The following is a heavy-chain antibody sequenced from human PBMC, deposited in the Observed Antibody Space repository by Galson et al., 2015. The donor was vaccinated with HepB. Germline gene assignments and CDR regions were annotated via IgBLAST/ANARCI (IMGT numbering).Heavy chain of an antibody. V-gene: IGHV5-51*01. D-gene: IGHD5-12*01. CDR2: IYPGDSDT. Sequence: QSGAEVKKPGESLKISCKGSGYSFTSYWIGWVRQMPGKGLEWMGIIYPGDSDTRYSPSFQGQVTISADKSISTAYLQWSSLKASDTAMYYCARHPTADIVAGFFDYWGQGTLVTVSS. CDR1: GYSFTSYW. CDR3: ARHPTADIVAGFFDY. J-gene: IGHJ4*02.